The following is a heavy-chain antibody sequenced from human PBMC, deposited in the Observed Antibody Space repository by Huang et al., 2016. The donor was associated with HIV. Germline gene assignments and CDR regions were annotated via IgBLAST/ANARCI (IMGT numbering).Heavy chain of an antibody. D-gene: IGHD2-2*01. Sequence: QVHLQQWGSGLFRHSETLSRTCAVYGGSFSSHYWSWVRRSPGKGLEWIGEINHSGSTNNNPATNSIYTLSLDTAKTHFAHTQTSGTDADYVGYLSATSRDIAAMDTVHDALDIWAQGSKVTAAS. CDR2: INHSGST. CDR3: ATSRDIAAMDTVHDALDI. V-gene: IGHV4-34*02. CDR1: GGSFSSHY. J-gene: IGHJ3*02.